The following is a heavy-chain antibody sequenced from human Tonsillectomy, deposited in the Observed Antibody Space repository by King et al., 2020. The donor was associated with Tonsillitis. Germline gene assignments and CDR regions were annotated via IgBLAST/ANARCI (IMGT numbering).Heavy chain of an antibody. CDR1: GYTFSTYS. D-gene: IGHD6-13*01. J-gene: IGHJ5*02. V-gene: IGHV1-69*18. CDR2: IIVVSGTS. CDR3: ARVPIASNWFDP. Sequence: QLVQSVAEVKKPGSSLKVSCKASGYTFSTYSIAWVRQAPGQGLEWIVRIIVVSGTSKYDQKFQGRVSITADESTGTTYMELSGLRSEDTAVYFCARVPIASNWFDPWGQGTLVTVSS.